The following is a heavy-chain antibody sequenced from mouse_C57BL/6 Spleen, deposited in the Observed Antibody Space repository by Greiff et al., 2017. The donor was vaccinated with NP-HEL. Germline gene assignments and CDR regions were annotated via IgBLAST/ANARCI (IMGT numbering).Heavy chain of an antibody. CDR2: INPNYGTT. V-gene: IGHV1-39*01. CDR3: AYSNYDAMDY. D-gene: IGHD2-5*01. CDR1: GYSFTDYN. Sequence: EVQLQQSGPELVKPGASVKISCKASGYSFTDYNMNWVKQSNGKSLEWIGVINPNYGTTSSNQKFKGKATLTVDQSSSTASMQLNRLTSEDSAVSYCAYSNYDAMDYWGQGTSVTVSS. J-gene: IGHJ4*01.